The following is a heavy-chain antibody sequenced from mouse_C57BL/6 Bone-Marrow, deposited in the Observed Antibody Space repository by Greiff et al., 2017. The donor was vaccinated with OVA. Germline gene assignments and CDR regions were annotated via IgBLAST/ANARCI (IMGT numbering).Heavy chain of an antibody. Sequence: VKLKQPGAELVRPGSSVKLSCKASGYTFTSYWMHWVKQRPIQGLEWIGNIDPSDSETHYNQKFKDKATLTVDKSSSTAYMQLSSLTSEDSAVYYCARREFAYWGQGTLVTVSA. J-gene: IGHJ3*01. CDR2: IDPSDSET. V-gene: IGHV1-52*01. CDR3: ARREFAY. CDR1: GYTFTSYW.